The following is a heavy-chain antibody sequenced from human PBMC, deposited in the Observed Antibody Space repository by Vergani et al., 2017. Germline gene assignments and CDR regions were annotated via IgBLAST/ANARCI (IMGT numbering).Heavy chain of an antibody. J-gene: IGHJ2*01. CDR1: GFTFSSYG. Sequence: QVQLVESGGGVVQPGRSLRLSCAASGFTFSSYGMHWVRQAPGKGLEWVAVIWYDGSNKYYADSVKGRFTISRDNSKNTLYLQMNSLRAEDTAVYYCAKDAAKKYGDYFLWYFDLWGRGTLVTVSS. D-gene: IGHD4-17*01. CDR2: IWYDGSNK. CDR3: AKDAAKKYGDYFLWYFDL. V-gene: IGHV3-33*06.